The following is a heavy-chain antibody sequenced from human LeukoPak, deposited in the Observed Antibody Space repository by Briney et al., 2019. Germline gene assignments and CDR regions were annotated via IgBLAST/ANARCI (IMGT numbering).Heavy chain of an antibody. CDR2: ISAISNTM. CDR1: GFTFYSYS. D-gene: IGHD4-17*01. CDR3: ASLTTVNPPGYFDY. Sequence: PGGSLRPSCAASGFTFYSYSMNWVRQAPGKGLEWVSYISAISNTMYYADSVKGRFTISRDNAKSSLFLQMNSLRAEDTAVYYCASLTTVNPPGYFDYWGQGTLVIVSS. V-gene: IGHV3-48*01. J-gene: IGHJ4*02.